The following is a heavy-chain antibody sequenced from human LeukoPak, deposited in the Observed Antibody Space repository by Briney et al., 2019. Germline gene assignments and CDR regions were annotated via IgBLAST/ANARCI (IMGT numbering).Heavy chain of an antibody. CDR3: ARDRIQLNWFDP. J-gene: IGHJ5*02. CDR1: GGTFSSYA. Sequence: ASVKVSCKASGGTFSSYAISWVRQAPGQGLEWMGGIIPIFGTANYAQKFQGRVTITADESTSTAYMELNSLRSDDTAIYYCARDRIQLNWFDPWGQGTLVTVSS. D-gene: IGHD1-1*01. V-gene: IGHV1-69*13. CDR2: IIPIFGTA.